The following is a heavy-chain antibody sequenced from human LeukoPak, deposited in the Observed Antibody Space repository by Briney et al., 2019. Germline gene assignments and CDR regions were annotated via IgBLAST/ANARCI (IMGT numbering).Heavy chain of an antibody. J-gene: IGHJ3*02. D-gene: IGHD1-26*01. CDR1: GSTFSSYA. Sequence: GGSLRLSCAASGSTFSSYAMSWVRQAPGKGLEWVSAISGSGGSTYYADSVKGRFTISRDNSKNTLYLQMNSLRAEDTAVYYCAKGIVGTDYEDAFDIWGQGTMVTVSS. V-gene: IGHV3-23*01. CDR3: AKGIVGTDYEDAFDI. CDR2: ISGSGGST.